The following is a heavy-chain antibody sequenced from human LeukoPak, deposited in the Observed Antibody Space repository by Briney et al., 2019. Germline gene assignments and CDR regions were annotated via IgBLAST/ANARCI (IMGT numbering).Heavy chain of an antibody. D-gene: IGHD5/OR15-5a*01. CDR1: GGTFSSYA. CDR2: IIPILGIA. J-gene: IGHJ4*02. V-gene: IGHV1-69*04. Sequence: SVKVSCKASGGTFSSYAISWVRQAPGQGLEWMGRIIPILGIANYAQRFQGRVTITADKSTSTAYMELSSLRSEDTAVYYCARDLRGNYFDYWGQGTLVTVSS. CDR3: ARDLRGNYFDY.